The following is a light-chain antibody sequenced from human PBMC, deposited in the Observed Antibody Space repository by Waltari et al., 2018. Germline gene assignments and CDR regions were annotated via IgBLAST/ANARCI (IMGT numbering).Light chain of an antibody. J-gene: IGKJ1*01. Sequence: DIQMTQSPSPLSASVGDRVTITCRASQRVSSWLAWYQQKPGKAPKLLIYKTSSLESGVPSRFSGSASGTEFTLTISSLQPDDFATYYCQQYDTYPWTFGQGTKVEIK. CDR1: QRVSSW. CDR3: QQYDTYPWT. V-gene: IGKV1-5*03. CDR2: KTS.